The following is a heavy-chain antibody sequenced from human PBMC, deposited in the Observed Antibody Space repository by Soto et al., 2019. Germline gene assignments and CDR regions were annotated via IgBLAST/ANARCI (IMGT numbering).Heavy chain of an antibody. V-gene: IGHV4-59*11. D-gene: IGHD3-3*01. Sequence: QVQLQESGPGLVKPSETLSLTCTVSGASISTQSWNWIRQAPGKGLEWIGYLYYSGPTNYNPSLKSRVAISADTSTIQVSLKLNSVTAADTAVYFCARGLSWSPYFETWGQGILVTVSS. CDR2: LYYSGPT. CDR3: ARGLSWSPYFET. J-gene: IGHJ4*02. CDR1: GASISTQS.